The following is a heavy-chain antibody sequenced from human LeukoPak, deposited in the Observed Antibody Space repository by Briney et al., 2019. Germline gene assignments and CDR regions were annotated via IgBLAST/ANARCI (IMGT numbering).Heavy chain of an antibody. CDR3: ARATREDCSGGSCYYYYYYMDV. Sequence: SETLSLTCTVSGGSISSYYWSWIRQPAGKGLEWIGRIYTSGSTNYNPSLKSRVTMSVDTSKKQFSLKLSSVTTADTAVYYWARATREDCSGGSCYYYYYYMDVWGKGTTVTISS. J-gene: IGHJ6*03. CDR2: IYTSGST. V-gene: IGHV4-4*07. CDR1: GGSISSYY. D-gene: IGHD2-15*01.